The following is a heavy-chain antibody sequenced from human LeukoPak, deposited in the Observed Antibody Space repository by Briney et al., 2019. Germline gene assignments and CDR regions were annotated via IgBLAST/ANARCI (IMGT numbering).Heavy chain of an antibody. D-gene: IGHD3-10*01. CDR1: GFTFSSYG. Sequence: PGRSLRLSCAASGFTFSSYGMHWVRQAPGKGLEWVAVISYDGSNKYYADSVKGRFTISRDNSKNTLYLQMNSLRAEDTAVYYCAKGTYYYGSTESTGSWYFDLWGRGTPVTVSS. CDR2: ISYDGSNK. J-gene: IGHJ2*01. CDR3: AKGTYYYGSTESTGSWYFDL. V-gene: IGHV3-30*18.